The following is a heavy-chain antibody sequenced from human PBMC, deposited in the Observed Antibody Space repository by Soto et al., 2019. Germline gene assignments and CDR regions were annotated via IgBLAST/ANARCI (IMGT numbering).Heavy chain of an antibody. CDR2: LSGSGGYT. J-gene: IGHJ4*02. D-gene: IGHD6-13*01. Sequence: EVQMLESGGGLVQPGGSLRLSCAASGFFFSTPAMSWVRQAPGKGLEWVSLLSGSGGYTYYADSVKGRFTISRDTSKNTLYLQMNGLRAEDTAIYYCAKGSTPAADILDYWGQGILVTVSS. CDR3: AKGSTPAADILDY. V-gene: IGHV3-23*01. CDR1: GFFFSTPA.